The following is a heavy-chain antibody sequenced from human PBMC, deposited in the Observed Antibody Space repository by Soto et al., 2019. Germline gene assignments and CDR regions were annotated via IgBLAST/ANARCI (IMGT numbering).Heavy chain of an antibody. CDR2: IRGRTGTT. CDR1: GFAFSRYD. CDR3: ARDPTTYSYGYIYCEY. V-gene: IGHV3-23*01. Sequence: GGSLRLSCVASGFAFSRYDMNWVRQAPGKGLEWVATIRGRTGTTYYAGSVEGRFTISRDDSTSTLYLQMNSLRVDDTAVYYCARDPTTYSYGYIYCEYWGQGAQVTVSS. D-gene: IGHD5-18*01. J-gene: IGHJ4*02.